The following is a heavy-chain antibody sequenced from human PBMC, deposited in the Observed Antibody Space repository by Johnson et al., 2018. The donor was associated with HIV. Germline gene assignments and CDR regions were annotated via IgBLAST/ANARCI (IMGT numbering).Heavy chain of an antibody. V-gene: IGHV3-48*04. CDR3: ARAPEVRGVDAFDV. CDR1: GFTFDDYG. CDR2: LSRSGSPI. Sequence: VQLVESGGGVVQPGGSLRLSCAASGFTFDDYGMSWVRQAPGKGLEWVSYLSRSGSPIYSADSVKGRFTISRDNAKNSLYLQMNILRAEDTAVYYCARAPEVRGVDAFDVWGRGTMVTVSS. J-gene: IGHJ3*01. D-gene: IGHD3-10*01.